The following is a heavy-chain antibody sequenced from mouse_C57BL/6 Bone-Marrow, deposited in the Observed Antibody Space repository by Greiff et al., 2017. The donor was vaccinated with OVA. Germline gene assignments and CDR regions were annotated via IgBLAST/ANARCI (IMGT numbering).Heavy chain of an antibody. CDR2: ISSGGDYI. Sequence: EVMLVESGEGLVKPGGSLKLSCAASGFTFSSYAMSWVRQTPEKRLEWVAYISSGGDYIYYADTVKGRFTISRDNARNTLYLQMSSLKSEDTAMYYCTRDAITTVGSPHFDYWGQGTTLTVSS. CDR1: GFTFSSYA. V-gene: IGHV5-9-1*02. D-gene: IGHD1-1*01. J-gene: IGHJ2*01. CDR3: TRDAITTVGSPHFDY.